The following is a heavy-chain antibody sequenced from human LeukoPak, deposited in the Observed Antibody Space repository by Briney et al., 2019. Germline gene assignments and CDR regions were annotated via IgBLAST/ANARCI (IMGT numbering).Heavy chain of an antibody. Sequence: PGGSLRLSCAASGFTFSSYAVSWVRQAPGKGLEWVSAISGSGGSTYYADSVKGRFTISRDDSKNTLYLQMNSLRAEDTAVYYCAKGTQLWLIEYYFDYWGQGTLLTVSS. CDR1: GFTFSSYA. D-gene: IGHD5-18*01. J-gene: IGHJ4*02. CDR3: AKGTQLWLIEYYFDY. CDR2: ISGSGGST. V-gene: IGHV3-23*01.